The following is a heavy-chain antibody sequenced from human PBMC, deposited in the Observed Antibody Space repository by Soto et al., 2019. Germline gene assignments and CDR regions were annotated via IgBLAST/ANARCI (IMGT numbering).Heavy chain of an antibody. V-gene: IGHV1-8*01. CDR1: GYTFTSYD. D-gene: IGHD1-20*01. Sequence: QVQLVQFGAEVKKPGASVKVSCKASGYTFTSYDINWVRQATGQGLEWMGWMNPNSGNTGYAQKFQGRVTMTRNTSISTAYMELSSLRSEDTAVYYCARPPRGNWHPMYYYYYYMDVWGKGTTVTVSS. J-gene: IGHJ6*03. CDR2: MNPNSGNT. CDR3: ARPPRGNWHPMYYYYYYMDV.